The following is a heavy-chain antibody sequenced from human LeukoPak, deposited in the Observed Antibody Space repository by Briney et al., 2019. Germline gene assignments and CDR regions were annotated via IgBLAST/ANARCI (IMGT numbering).Heavy chain of an antibody. CDR2: IYYSGST. CDR1: GGSVSSSSYY. D-gene: IGHD4-17*01. V-gene: IGHV4-39*01. J-gene: IGHJ5*02. CDR3: ARLGATVTKLSWFDP. Sequence: SETLSLTCTVSGGSVSSSSYYWGWIRQPPGKGLEWIGSIYYSGSTYYSPSLKSRVTMFVDTSKNQFSLKLSSVTATDTAVYYCARLGATVTKLSWFDPWGQGTLVTVSS.